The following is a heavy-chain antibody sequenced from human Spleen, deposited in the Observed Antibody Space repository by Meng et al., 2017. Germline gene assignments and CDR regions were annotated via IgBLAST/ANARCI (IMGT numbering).Heavy chain of an antibody. CDR2: INHSGST. D-gene: IGHD3-9*01. J-gene: IGHJ4*02. CDR1: GGSFSGYY. CDR3: ASWSRYFDWLLPDY. V-gene: IGHV4-34*01. Sequence: QLQQWGAGLLKPSETLSLTCAVYGGSFSGYYWSWIRQPPGKGLEWIGEINHSGSTNYNPSLKSRVTISVDTSKNQFSLKLSSVTAADTAVYYYASWSRYFDWLLPDYWGQGTLVTVSS.